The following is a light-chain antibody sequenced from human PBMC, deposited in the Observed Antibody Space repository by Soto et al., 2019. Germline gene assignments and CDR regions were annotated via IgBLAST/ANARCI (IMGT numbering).Light chain of an antibody. Sequence: NFMLTQPHSVSESPGKTVTISCTRSSGSIATNYVQWYQQRPGSAPTIVIYEDNQRPSGVPDRFSGSIDSSSNSASLTISGLRTEDEADYYCQSDHSRNAVVFGGGIKVTVL. V-gene: IGLV6-57*04. CDR3: QSDHSRNAVV. CDR2: EDN. CDR1: SGSIATNY. J-gene: IGLJ2*01.